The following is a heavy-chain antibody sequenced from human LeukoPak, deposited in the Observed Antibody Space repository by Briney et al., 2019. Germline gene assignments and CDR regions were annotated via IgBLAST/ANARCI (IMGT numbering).Heavy chain of an antibody. Sequence: ASVKVSCKASGYNFTDYHMHWVRQAPGQGLEWMGWINPHSGGTKYAEKFQGRVTMTRDTSINTAYMELSSLRSDDTAAYYCARDFFIFMVFYGGYGGKGTLVSVS. D-gene: IGHD3/OR15-3a*01. CDR1: GYNFTDYH. CDR3: ARDFFIFMVFYGGY. J-gene: IGHJ4*02. V-gene: IGHV1-2*02. CDR2: INPHSGGT.